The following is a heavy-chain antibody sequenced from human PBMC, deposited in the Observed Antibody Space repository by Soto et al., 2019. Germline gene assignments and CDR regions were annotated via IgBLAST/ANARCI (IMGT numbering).Heavy chain of an antibody. CDR3: ARRHEMRLLRNWFDP. CDR1: GFSLSNARMG. CDR2: IFSNDEK. D-gene: IGHD3-10*01. Sequence: QVTLKESGPVLVKPTEPLTLTCTVSGFSLSNARMGVSWIRQPPGKALEWLAHIFSNDEKSYSTSLKSRLTLYEDTSKRQVDLTMTNKDPVDTATYCSARRHEMRLLRNWFDPWGQGTLVTVSS. V-gene: IGHV2-26*01. J-gene: IGHJ5*02.